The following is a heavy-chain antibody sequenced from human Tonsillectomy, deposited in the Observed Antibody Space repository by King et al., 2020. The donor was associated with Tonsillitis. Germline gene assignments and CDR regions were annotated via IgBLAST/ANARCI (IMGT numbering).Heavy chain of an antibody. Sequence: VQLVESGGGLVQPGGSLRLSCAASGFTFSSYAMSWVRQAPGKGLEWVSAISGSGGSTYYADSVKGRFTISRDNSKNTLYLQMNSLRAEDTAVYYCAKDLFHYYYDSSGYQPLNYWGKGTLVTVSS. J-gene: IGHJ4*02. D-gene: IGHD3-22*01. CDR2: ISGSGGST. V-gene: IGHV3-23*04. CDR3: AKDLFHYYYDSSGYQPLNY. CDR1: GFTFSSYA.